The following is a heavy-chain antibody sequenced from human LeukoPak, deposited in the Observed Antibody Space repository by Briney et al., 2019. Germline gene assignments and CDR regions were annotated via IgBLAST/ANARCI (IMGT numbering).Heavy chain of an antibody. Sequence: GGSLRLSCAASGFTFSSYDMHWVRQAPGKGLEWVAVISYDGSNKYYADSVKGRITISRDYSRNTLYLQMNSPRPEDTAVYYCAKARIAVADSGIDYWGQGTLVTVSS. CDR2: ISYDGSNK. CDR3: AKARIAVADSGIDY. D-gene: IGHD6-19*01. CDR1: GFTFSSYD. J-gene: IGHJ4*02. V-gene: IGHV3-30*18.